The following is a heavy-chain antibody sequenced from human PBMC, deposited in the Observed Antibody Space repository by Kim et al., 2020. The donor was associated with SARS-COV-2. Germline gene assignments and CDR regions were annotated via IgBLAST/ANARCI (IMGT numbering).Heavy chain of an antibody. V-gene: IGHV4-59*13. Sequence: SETLSLTCTVSGGSISSYYWSWIRQPPGKGLEWIGYIYYSGSTNYNPSLKSRVTISVDTSKNQFSLKLSSVTAADTAVYYCARASRATVTPVYFDYWGQGTLVTVSS. CDR2: IYYSGST. CDR3: ARASRATVTPVYFDY. J-gene: IGHJ4*02. CDR1: GGSISSYY. D-gene: IGHD4-17*01.